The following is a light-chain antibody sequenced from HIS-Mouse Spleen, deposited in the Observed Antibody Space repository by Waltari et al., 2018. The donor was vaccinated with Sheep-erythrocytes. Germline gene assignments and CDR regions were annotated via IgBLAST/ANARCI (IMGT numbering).Light chain of an antibody. CDR1: SSDVGGYNY. J-gene: IGLJ1*01. CDR2: DVS. V-gene: IGLV2-11*01. CDR3: CSYAGSYNHV. Sequence: QSALTQPRSVSGSPGQSVTISCPGTSSDVGGYNYVSWYQQHPGKAPKLMRYDVSKRPAWVPDRFAGSKSGNTASLTISGLQAEDEADYYCCSYAGSYNHVFATGTKVTVL.